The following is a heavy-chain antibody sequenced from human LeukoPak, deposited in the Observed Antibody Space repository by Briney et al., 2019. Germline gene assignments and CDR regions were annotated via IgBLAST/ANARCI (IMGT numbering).Heavy chain of an antibody. CDR2: INPNSGGT. Sequence: ASVKVSCKASGYTFTGYYMHWVRQAPGQGLEWMGWINPNSGGTNYAQKFQGRVTMTRDTSISTAYMELSRLRSDDTAVYYCARGAVGYSYAPDAFDIWGQGTMVTVSS. D-gene: IGHD5-18*01. CDR3: ARGAVGYSYAPDAFDI. V-gene: IGHV1-2*02. CDR1: GYTFTGYY. J-gene: IGHJ3*02.